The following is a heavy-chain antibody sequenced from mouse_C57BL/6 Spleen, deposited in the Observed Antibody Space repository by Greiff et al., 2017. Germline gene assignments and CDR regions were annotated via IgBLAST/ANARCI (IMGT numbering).Heavy chain of an antibody. J-gene: IGHJ1*03. CDR2: IAPADGAT. Sequence: VQLQQSGAELVKPGASVKLSCPASGFNIKDYYMHWVKQRTEQGLEWIGRIAPADGATKYAPKFQGPATITADTSSNTAFLQLTSLTSEDTAVYYCAGGDTGDGYFDVWGTGTTVTVSS. CDR1: GFNIKDYY. CDR3: AGGDTGDGYFDV. D-gene: IGHD4-1*01. V-gene: IGHV14-2*01.